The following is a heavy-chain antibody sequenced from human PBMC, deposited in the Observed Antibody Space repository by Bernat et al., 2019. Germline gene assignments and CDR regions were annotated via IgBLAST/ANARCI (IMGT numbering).Heavy chain of an antibody. V-gene: IGHV3-21*01. CDR2: ISSSSSYI. CDR1: GFTFSSYS. J-gene: IGHJ3*02. D-gene: IGHD2-21*02. Sequence: EVQLVESGGGLVKPGGSLRLSCAASGFTFSSYSMNWVRQAPGKGLEWVSSISSSSSYIYYADSVKGRFTISRDNAKNSLYLQMNSLRAEDTAVYYCAKTGTYCGGGCYSPDAFDIWGQGTIVTVSS. CDR3: AKTGTYCGGGCYSPDAFDI.